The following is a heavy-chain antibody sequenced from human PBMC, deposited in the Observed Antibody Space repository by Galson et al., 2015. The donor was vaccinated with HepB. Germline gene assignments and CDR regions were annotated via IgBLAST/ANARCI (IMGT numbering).Heavy chain of an antibody. D-gene: IGHD2-15*01. V-gene: IGHV3-23*01. CDR2: VTGSGGST. Sequence: ALRLSCAASGFTCSSYAMSWVRQAPGRGLEWVSGVTGSGGSTFYADFVKGALTIPRDNSKNTLYLQMISLRAEDTARYYCAKVPNFFCSGGNFYFDYWGQGTLVTVSS. CDR1: GFTCSSYA. CDR3: AKVPNFFCSGGNFYFDY. J-gene: IGHJ4*02.